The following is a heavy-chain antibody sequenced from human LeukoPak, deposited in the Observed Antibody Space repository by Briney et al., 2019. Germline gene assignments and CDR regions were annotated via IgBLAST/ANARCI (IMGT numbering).Heavy chain of an antibody. CDR1: GFTFSSYA. CDR3: AKLYYGSGSPRFGAFDI. Sequence: SGGSLRLSCAASGFTFSSYAMSWVRQAPGKGLEWVSAISGSGGSTYYADSVKGRFTISRDNSKNTLYLQMNSLRAEDTAVYYCAKLYYGSGSPRFGAFDIWGQGTMVTVSS. V-gene: IGHV3-23*01. CDR2: ISGSGGST. J-gene: IGHJ3*02. D-gene: IGHD3-10*01.